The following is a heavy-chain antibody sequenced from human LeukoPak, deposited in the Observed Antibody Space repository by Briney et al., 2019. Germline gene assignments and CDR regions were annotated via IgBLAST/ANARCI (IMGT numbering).Heavy chain of an antibody. D-gene: IGHD6-19*01. Sequence: ASVKVSCKASGCTFTGYYMHWVRQAPGQGLEWMGWINPNSGGTNYAQKFQGRVTMTRDTSISTAYMELSRLRSDDTAVYYCARNIYSRQWLVIPPRHGGLRIDYWGQGTLVTVSS. CDR2: INPNSGGT. CDR3: ARNIYSRQWLVIPPRHGGLRIDY. J-gene: IGHJ4*02. CDR1: GCTFTGYY. V-gene: IGHV1-2*02.